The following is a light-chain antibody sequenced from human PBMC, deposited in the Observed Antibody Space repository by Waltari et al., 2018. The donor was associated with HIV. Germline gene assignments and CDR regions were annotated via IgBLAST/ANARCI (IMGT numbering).Light chain of an antibody. CDR1: SSDVGGYNY. J-gene: IGLJ3*02. CDR2: EVS. CDR3: SSYTSSSTWV. Sequence: QSALTQPASVSGSPGQSITISCTRTSSDVGGYNYVYWYQQYPDKAPKLMIYEVSNRPSGASNRFAGSESGNTASLTISGLQAEDEADYYCSSYTSSSTWVFGGGTKLTVL. V-gene: IGLV2-14*01.